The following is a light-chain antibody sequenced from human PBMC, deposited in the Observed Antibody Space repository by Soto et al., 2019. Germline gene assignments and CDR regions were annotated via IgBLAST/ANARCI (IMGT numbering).Light chain of an antibody. CDR2: YDS. J-gene: IGLJ1*01. CDR3: QVWDTTSNHPV. CDR1: NTGSES. Sequence: SYELIQPPSVSVAPGKTARITCEGDNTGSESVHWYQQRPGQAPVLVIYYDSDRPAGIPERLSGSKSGNTATLTIARVDAGDEADYYCQVWDTTSNHPVFGTGTKLTVL. V-gene: IGLV3-21*04.